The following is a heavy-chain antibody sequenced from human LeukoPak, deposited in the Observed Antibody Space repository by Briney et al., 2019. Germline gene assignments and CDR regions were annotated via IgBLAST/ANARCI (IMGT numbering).Heavy chain of an antibody. CDR2: IKPSDGST. D-gene: IGHD4-11*01. CDR1: GYTFTGYY. V-gene: IGHV1-46*01. Sequence: ASVKVSCKASGYTFTGYYMHWVRQAPGQGLEWMGIIKPSDGSTIYAQKFQGRVTMTSDTSTTTVYMEVSSLRSDDTAVYYCARLDYSKFDYWGQGILVTVSS. CDR3: ARLDYSKFDY. J-gene: IGHJ4*02.